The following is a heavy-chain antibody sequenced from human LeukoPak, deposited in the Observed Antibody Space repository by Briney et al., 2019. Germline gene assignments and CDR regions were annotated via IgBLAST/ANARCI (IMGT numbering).Heavy chain of an antibody. CDR1: GFTFSSYG. Sequence: GGSLRLSCAASGFTFSSYGMHWVRQAPGKGLEWVAFIRYDGSNKYYADSVKGRFTISRDNSKNTLYLQMNSLRAEDTAVYYCATPGLRYYYDGSYFDYWGQGTLVTVSS. CDR2: IRYDGSNK. J-gene: IGHJ4*02. D-gene: IGHD3-22*01. CDR3: ATPGLRYYYDGSYFDY. V-gene: IGHV3-30*02.